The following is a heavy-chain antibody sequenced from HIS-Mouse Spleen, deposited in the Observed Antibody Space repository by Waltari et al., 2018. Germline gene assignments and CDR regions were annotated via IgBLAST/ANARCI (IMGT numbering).Heavy chain of an antibody. V-gene: IGHV3-21*01. CDR3: ARVRSVVGWGAYWYFDL. Sequence: EVQLVESGGGLVKPGGSLRLSCAASGFTFSSYSMNWVRQAPGKGLEWVSSISSSSSYIYYAASVKGRFTISGDNAKNSLFLQMNSLGAEDTAVYYCARVRSVVGWGAYWYFDLWGRGTLVTVSS. CDR2: ISSSSSYI. J-gene: IGHJ2*01. CDR1: GFTFSSYS. D-gene: IGHD3-10*01.